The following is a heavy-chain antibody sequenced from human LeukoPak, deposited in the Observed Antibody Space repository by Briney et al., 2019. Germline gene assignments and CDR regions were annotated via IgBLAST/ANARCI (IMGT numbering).Heavy chain of an antibody. CDR2: IYSGGVT. CDR1: GXTVSSNY. D-gene: IGHD6-13*01. J-gene: IGHJ2*01. Sequence: PGGSLRLSCAASGXTVSSNYMSWVRRAPGKGLEWVSLIYSGGVTYYADSVKGRFTISRDNSKNTLYLQMNSLRAEDTAVYYCARAGGGDKQQLVWYFDLWGRGTLVTVSS. V-gene: IGHV3-53*01. CDR3: ARAGGGDKQQLVWYFDL.